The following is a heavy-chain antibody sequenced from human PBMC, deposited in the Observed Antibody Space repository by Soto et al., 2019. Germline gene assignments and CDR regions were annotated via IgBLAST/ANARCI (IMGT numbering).Heavy chain of an antibody. V-gene: IGHV4-59*02. D-gene: IGHD6-13*01. CDR2: IYDDVST. Sequence: SETLSLTCTASGGSVSSSYWSWIRQPPGKGLEWIGYIYDDVSTNYNPSLKSRVTISVDTSKNHFSLKLSSVTAADTAVYYCARGGSSWYGAWFDPWGQGTLVTVSS. CDR1: GGSVSSSY. CDR3: ARGGSSWYGAWFDP. J-gene: IGHJ5*02.